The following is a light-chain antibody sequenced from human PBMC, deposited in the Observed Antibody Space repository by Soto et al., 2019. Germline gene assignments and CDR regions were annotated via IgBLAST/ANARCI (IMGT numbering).Light chain of an antibody. CDR2: GNT. CDR1: SSNTRAGYD. J-gene: IGLJ1*01. V-gene: IGLV1-40*01. CDR3: QSYDSSLSGHV. Sequence: LTQPGSGSGAPGQRVTISCTGSSSNTRAGYDVHWYRPLPGTSPKLLIYGNTNRPAGVPGRFSAMKSGTSASLAIAALQPDDEADYSCQSYDSSLSGHVFGPGTKVTVL.